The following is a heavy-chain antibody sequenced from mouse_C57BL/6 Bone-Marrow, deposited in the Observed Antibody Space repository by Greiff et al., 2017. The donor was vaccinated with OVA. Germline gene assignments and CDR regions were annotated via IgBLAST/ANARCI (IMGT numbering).Heavy chain of an antibody. D-gene: IGHD4-1*01. CDR3: ALTQYFDV. J-gene: IGHJ1*03. V-gene: IGHV1-81*01. CDR1: CLHLPSLC. Sequence: QVQPQQSGGELARPGAFVKLSCKAFCLHLPSLCISWVKQRTGQGLEWIGEIYPRSGNTYYNEKFKGKATLTADKSSSTAYMELRSLTSEDSAVYFCALTQYFDVWGTGTTVTVSS. CDR2: IYPRSGNT.